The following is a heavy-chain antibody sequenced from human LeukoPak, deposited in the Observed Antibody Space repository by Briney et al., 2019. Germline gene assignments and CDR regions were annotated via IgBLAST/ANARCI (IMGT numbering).Heavy chain of an antibody. CDR3: ARARGYLEN. Sequence: SQTLSLTCAISGDSVSSNSAAWNWIRQSPSRGLEWLGRTYYRSKWYNEYGVWVKSQVKIKPDTHKNQFTQQLTSVTPEDTAVYYCARARGYLENWGQGGLVTVSS. D-gene: IGHD6-13*01. CDR1: GDSVSSNSAA. V-gene: IGHV6-1*01. CDR2: TYYRSKWYN. J-gene: IGHJ4*02.